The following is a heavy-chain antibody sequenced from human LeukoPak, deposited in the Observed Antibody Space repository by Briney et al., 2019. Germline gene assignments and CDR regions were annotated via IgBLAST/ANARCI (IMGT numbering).Heavy chain of an antibody. Sequence: PGGSLRLSCAASGFTFSSYSMNWVRQAPGKGLEWVSYISSSGSTIYYADSVKGRFTISRENAKNSLYLQMNSLIAEDTAVYYCAGYLGHYYYMDVWGKGTTVTVSS. CDR2: ISSSGSTI. CDR1: GFTFSSYS. J-gene: IGHJ6*03. V-gene: IGHV3-48*04. D-gene: IGHD6-13*01. CDR3: AGYLGHYYYMDV.